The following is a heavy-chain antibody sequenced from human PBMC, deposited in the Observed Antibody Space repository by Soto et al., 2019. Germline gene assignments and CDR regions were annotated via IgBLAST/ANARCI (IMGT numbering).Heavy chain of an antibody. CDR1: GFNFKAYG. V-gene: IGHV3-30-3*01. J-gene: IGHJ4*02. CDR2: ISTDGTNQ. CDR3: AVGGGDLSLTPFDY. Sequence: QVQLVESGGGVVQPGRSLRLSCVASGFNFKAYGMHWVRQAPGKGLEWVAVISTDGTNQHHADSVKGRFTISRDNFKNTLYLQMNSLRPEDTAVYFCAVGGGDLSLTPFDYWGQGTLVTVSS. D-gene: IGHD3-16*02.